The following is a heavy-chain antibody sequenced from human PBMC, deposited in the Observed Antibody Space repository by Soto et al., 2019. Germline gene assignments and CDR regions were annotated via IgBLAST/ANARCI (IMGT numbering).Heavy chain of an antibody. V-gene: IGHV1-18*01. J-gene: IGHJ4*02. CDR2: ISAHNGNT. CDR3: ARGRYGDY. Sequence: QVHLVQSGAEVKKPGASVKVSCQASGYAFTTYGITWVRQAPGQGLEWMGWISAHNGNTNYAQKLQGRVTVTRDTSTSTACMELRCLRSADTAVYYCARGRYGDYWGQRALVTVSS. D-gene: IGHD1-1*01. CDR1: GYAFTTYG.